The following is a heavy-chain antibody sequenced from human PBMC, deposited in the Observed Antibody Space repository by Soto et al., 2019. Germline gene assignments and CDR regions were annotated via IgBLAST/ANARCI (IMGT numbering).Heavy chain of an antibody. CDR1: GFTFSSYG. Sequence: GGSLRLSCAASGFTFSSYGMHWVRQAPGKGLEWVAVIWYDGSNKYYADSVKGRFTISRDNSKNTLYLQMNSLRAEDTAVYYCARDDPSSGWLLVDYWGQGTLVTVSS. CDR2: IWYDGSNK. V-gene: IGHV3-33*01. CDR3: ARDDPSSGWLLVDY. J-gene: IGHJ4*02. D-gene: IGHD6-19*01.